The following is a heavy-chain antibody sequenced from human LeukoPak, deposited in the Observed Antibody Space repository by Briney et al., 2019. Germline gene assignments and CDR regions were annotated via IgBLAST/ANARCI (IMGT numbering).Heavy chain of an antibody. D-gene: IGHD2-2*01. CDR2: ISGSGGST. V-gene: IGHV3-23*01. CDR3: ARGLGSSTSRHTFDI. Sequence: GGSLRLSCAASGFSFSSYVMSWVRQAPGKGLEWVSAISGSGGSTYFADSVKGRFTISRDNSKNTLHLQMNSLSAEDTAIYYCARGLGSSTSRHTFDIWGQGTMVTVSS. J-gene: IGHJ3*02. CDR1: GFSFSSYV.